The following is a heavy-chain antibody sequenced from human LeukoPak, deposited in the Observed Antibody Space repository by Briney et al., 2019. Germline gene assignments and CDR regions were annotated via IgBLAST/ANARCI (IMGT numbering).Heavy chain of an antibody. CDR3: ASGIDY. V-gene: IGHV4-61*02. J-gene: IGHJ4*02. Sequence: SETLSPTCTVSGGSISSGSYYWSWIRQPAGKGLEWIGRIYTSGSTNYNPSLKSRVTISVDTSKNQFSLKLSSVTAADTAVYYCASGIDYWGQGTLVTVSS. CDR1: GGSISSGSYY. CDR2: IYTSGST. D-gene: IGHD1-26*01.